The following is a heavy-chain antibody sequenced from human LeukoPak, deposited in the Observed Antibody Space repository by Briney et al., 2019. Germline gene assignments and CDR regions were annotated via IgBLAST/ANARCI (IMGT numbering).Heavy chain of an antibody. CDR2: IYYSGST. D-gene: IGHD3-10*01. CDR1: GGSISNSTYY. J-gene: IGHJ4*02. V-gene: IGHV4-39*01. Sequence: SETLSLTCTVSGGSISNSTYYWGCIRRPPGKGLEWIGTIYYSGSTYYNLSLKSRVTISVDTSKNHFSLNLSSLTAADTAVYYCARQIRGDYYFDYWGQGTLVTVSS. CDR3: ARQIRGDYYFDY.